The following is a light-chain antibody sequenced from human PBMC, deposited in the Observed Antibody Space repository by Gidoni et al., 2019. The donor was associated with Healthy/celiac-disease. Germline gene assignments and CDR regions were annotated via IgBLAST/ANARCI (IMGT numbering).Light chain of an antibody. V-gene: IGLV3-1*01. J-gene: IGLJ1*01. CDR1: KLGDKY. Sequence: SYELTQPPSVSVSPGQTASITCSGDKLGDKYACWYQQKPGQSPVLVIYQDSKRPSGIPERFSGSNSGNTATLTISGTQAMGEADYYCQAWDSSGVFGTGTKVTVL. CDR2: QDS. CDR3: QAWDSSGV.